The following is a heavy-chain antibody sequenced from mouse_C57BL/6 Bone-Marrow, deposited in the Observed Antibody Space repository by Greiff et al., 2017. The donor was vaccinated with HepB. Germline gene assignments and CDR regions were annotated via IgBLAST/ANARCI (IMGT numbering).Heavy chain of an antibody. Sequence: EVKVVESGGGLVKPGGSLKLSCAASGFTFSDYGMHWARQAPEKGLEWVAYISSGSSTIYYADTVKGRFTISRDNAKNTLFLQMTSLRSEDTAMYYCARRLGSSSSYWYFDVWGTGTTVTVSS. V-gene: IGHV5-17*01. CDR1: GFTFSDYG. D-gene: IGHD1-1*01. CDR3: ARRLGSSSSYWYFDV. CDR2: ISSGSSTI. J-gene: IGHJ1*03.